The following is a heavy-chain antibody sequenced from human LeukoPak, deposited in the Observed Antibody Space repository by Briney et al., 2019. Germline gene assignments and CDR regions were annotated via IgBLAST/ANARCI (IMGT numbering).Heavy chain of an antibody. J-gene: IGHJ6*02. V-gene: IGHV3-7*01. Sequence: GRSLRLSCAASGFTFSSYGMHWVRQAPGKGLEWVANIKQDGREKYCVDSLKGRFTISRDNAKNSLYLQMNSLRAEDTAVYFCARHYYYGMDVWGQGTTVTVSS. CDR1: GFTFSSYG. CDR2: IKQDGREK. CDR3: ARHYYYGMDV.